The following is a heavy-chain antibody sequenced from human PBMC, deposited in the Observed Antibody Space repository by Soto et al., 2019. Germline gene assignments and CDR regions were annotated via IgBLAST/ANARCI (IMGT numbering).Heavy chain of an antibody. D-gene: IGHD2-15*01. J-gene: IGHJ5*02. V-gene: IGHV2-26*01. CDR2: IFSNDER. CDR3: APTEDGGRSRTPAGWFDA. Sequence: KSGPTLVNPTETLTLTCTVSGFSLSNAGMGVSWIRQPPGKALEWLAHIFSNDERRFSTSLKNRLTISKDTFNSQVVLIMTNMDPVDTATYYCAPTEDGGRSRTPAGWFDAWGQGTLVTVSS. CDR1: GFSLSNAGMG.